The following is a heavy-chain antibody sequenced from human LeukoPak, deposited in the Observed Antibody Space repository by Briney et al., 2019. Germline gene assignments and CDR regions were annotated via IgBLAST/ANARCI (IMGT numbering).Heavy chain of an antibody. V-gene: IGHV3-30*03. CDR2: ISYDGSNR. J-gene: IGHJ4*02. CDR3: ATSQLLWFGELDC. CDR1: GFTFSSYG. Sequence: GRSLRLSCAASGFTFSSYGMHWVRQAPGKGLEWVTLISYDGSNRYYADSVKGRFTVSRDNSKHILYLQINSLRTEDTAVYYCATSQLLWFGELDCWGQGTLVTVSS. D-gene: IGHD3-10*01.